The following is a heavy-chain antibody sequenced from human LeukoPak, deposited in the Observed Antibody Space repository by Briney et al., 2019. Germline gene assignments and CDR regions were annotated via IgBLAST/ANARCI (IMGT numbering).Heavy chain of an antibody. CDR1: GFTFSDYN. Sequence: GGSLRLSCTASGFTFSDYNMNWVRQAPGKGLEWISYISSRSSTIYYADSVKGRFTISRDNAQNSLHLQMNSLRDEDTAVYYCARDVDTGLVTPSLDYWGQGTLVTVSS. V-gene: IGHV3-48*02. CDR3: ARDVDTGLVTPSLDY. CDR2: ISSRSSTI. D-gene: IGHD5-18*01. J-gene: IGHJ4*02.